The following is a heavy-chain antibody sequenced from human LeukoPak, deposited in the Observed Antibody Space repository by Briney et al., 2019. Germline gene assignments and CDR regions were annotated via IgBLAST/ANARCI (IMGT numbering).Heavy chain of an antibody. CDR1: GYTFTGYY. D-gene: IGHD2-15*01. V-gene: IGHV1-2*02. Sequence: GASVKVSCKASGYTFTGYYIHWVRQAPGQGLEWMGWINPSSGGTAYAQKFQGRVTMTTDTSIITAYMELSRLRSDDTAVYYCARESFGGSPLVHWGQGTLVTVSS. CDR3: ARESFGGSPLVH. J-gene: IGHJ4*02. CDR2: INPSSGGT.